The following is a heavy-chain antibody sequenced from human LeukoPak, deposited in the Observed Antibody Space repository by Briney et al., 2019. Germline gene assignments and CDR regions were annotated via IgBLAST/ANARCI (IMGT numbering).Heavy chain of an antibody. CDR2: ISRSGDTT. CDR1: GFTFSDYS. V-gene: IGHV3-48*02. D-gene: IGHD6-13*01. Sequence: GGSLRLSCAASGFTFSDYSFNWVRDAPGKGLEWVSYISRSGDTTYYADMVKGRFTISRDNAKNSLYLQMNSLRDEDTAVYHCARDYYSSSWYGGDFWGQGTLVTVSS. J-gene: IGHJ4*02. CDR3: ARDYYSSSWYGGDF.